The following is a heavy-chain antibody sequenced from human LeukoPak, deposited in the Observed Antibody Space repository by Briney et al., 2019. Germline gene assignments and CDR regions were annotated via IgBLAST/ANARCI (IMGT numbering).Heavy chain of an antibody. CDR3: AKKDSPRYGMDV. CDR1: GYTFTSYY. Sequence: ASVKVSCKASGYTFTSYYMHWVRQAPGQGLEWMGIINPSGGSTSYAQKFQGRVTMTRDTSTSTVYMELSSLRSEDTAVYYCAKKDSPRYGMDVWGQGTTVTVSS. CDR2: INPSGGST. J-gene: IGHJ6*02. V-gene: IGHV1-46*01. D-gene: IGHD2-15*01.